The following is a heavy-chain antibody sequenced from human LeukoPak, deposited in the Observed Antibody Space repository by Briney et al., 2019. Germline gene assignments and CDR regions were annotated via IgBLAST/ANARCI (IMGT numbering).Heavy chain of an antibody. V-gene: IGHV4-59*08. J-gene: IGHJ4*02. Sequence: ASETLSLTCTVSGGSISSYYWSWIRQPPGKGLEWIAYISDIGSINYNPSLKSRVTISLDTSKNQFSLKLSSVTAADAAVYYCAGHHPRNTVDFWGQGTLVTVSS. CDR1: GGSISSYY. D-gene: IGHD2-8*02. CDR3: AGHHPRNTVDF. CDR2: ISDIGSI.